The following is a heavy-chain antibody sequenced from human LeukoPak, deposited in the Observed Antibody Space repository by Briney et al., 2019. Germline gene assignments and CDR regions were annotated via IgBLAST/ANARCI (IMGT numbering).Heavy chain of an antibody. J-gene: IGHJ5*02. D-gene: IGHD2-2*01. V-gene: IGHV4-61*01. CDR2: IYYSGST. CDR3: ARVSVGDWFDP. CDR1: GGSFSSGSYY. Sequence: PSETLSLTCTVSGGSFSSGSYYWSWIRQPPGKGLEWIGYIYYSGSTNYNPSLKSRVTISVDTSKNQFSLKLSSVTAADTAVYYCARVSVGDWFDPWGQGTLVTVSS.